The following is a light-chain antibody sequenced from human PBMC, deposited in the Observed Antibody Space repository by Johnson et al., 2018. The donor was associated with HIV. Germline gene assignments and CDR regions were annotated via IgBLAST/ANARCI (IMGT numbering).Light chain of an antibody. CDR3: GIWDGGLSAYF. CDR2: DNN. V-gene: IGLV1-51*01. J-gene: IGLJ1*01. CDR1: RSNIGDNF. Sequence: QPVLTQPPSVSAAPGQKVTISCSGNRSNIGDNFVSWFQQLPGTAPKLLIYDNNKRPSGIPDRFSGSKSGTSATLGLTGLQKGDEADYYCGIWDGGLSAYFFGTGTKVTVL.